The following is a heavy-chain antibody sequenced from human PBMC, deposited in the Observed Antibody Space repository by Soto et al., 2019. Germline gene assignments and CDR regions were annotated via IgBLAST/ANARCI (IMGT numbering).Heavy chain of an antibody. Sequence: QVQLVQSGAEVKKPGSSVKVSCKASGGTFSSYAISWVRQAPGQGLEWMGGIIPIFGTANYAQKFQGRVTITADESTSTAYMELSSLRSEDTPVYYCARDQGYCSGGSCYSERNPFDYWGQGTLVTVSS. CDR3: ARDQGYCSGGSCYSERNPFDY. D-gene: IGHD2-15*01. V-gene: IGHV1-69*01. J-gene: IGHJ4*02. CDR1: GGTFSSYA. CDR2: IIPIFGTA.